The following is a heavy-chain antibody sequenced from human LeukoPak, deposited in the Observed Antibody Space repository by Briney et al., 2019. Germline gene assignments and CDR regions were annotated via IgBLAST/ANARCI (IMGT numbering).Heavy chain of an antibody. J-gene: IGHJ6*02. CDR2: IYYSGST. V-gene: IGHV4-31*03. D-gene: IGHD6-6*01. Sequence: SETLSLTCTVSGGSISSGGYYWSWIRQHPGKGLEWIGYIYYSGSTNYNPSLKSRVTISVDTSKIQFSLKLSFVTAADTAVYYCARGGPGSSPPRIGGRYYYYGIDVWGQGTTVTVSS. CDR1: GGSISSGGYY. CDR3: ARGGPGSSPPRIGGRYYYYGIDV.